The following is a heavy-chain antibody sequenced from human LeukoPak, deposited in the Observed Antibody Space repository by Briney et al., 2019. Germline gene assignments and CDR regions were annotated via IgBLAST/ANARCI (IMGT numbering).Heavy chain of an antibody. Sequence: GGSLRLSCAASGFTFSDYSMSWIRQAPGKGLEWISYITGSSSTIYYADSVKGRSTISRDNAKNSMYLQMNSLRAEDTAVYYCVRRGRGGDYVNWHFDLWGRGTLVTVSS. CDR3: VRRGRGGDYVNWHFDL. J-gene: IGHJ2*01. D-gene: IGHD4-17*01. CDR1: GFTFSDYS. CDR2: ITGSSSTI. V-gene: IGHV3-11*01.